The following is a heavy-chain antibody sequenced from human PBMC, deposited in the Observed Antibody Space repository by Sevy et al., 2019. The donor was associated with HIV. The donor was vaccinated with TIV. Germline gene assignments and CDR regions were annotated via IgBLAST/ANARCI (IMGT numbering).Heavy chain of an antibody. CDR2: INPNSGGT. Sequence: ASVKVSCKASGYTFTGYYMHWVRQAPGQGLEWMGWINPNSGGTNYAQKFQGRATMTRDTSISTAYMGLSRLRSDDTAVYYCARVSSARSGRTGMDVWGQGTTVTVSS. CDR1: GYTFTGYY. J-gene: IGHJ6*02. V-gene: IGHV1-2*02. CDR3: ARVSSARSGRTGMDV. D-gene: IGHD2-15*01.